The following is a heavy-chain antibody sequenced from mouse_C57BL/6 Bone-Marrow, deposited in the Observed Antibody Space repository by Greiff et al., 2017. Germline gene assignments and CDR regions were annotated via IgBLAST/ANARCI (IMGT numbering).Heavy chain of an antibody. D-gene: IGHD2-5*01. V-gene: IGHV5-4*01. CDR3: ARDHYNNADFAY. CDR1: GFTFSSYA. J-gene: IGHJ2*01. CDR2: ISDGGSYT. Sequence: EVHLVESGRGLVKPGGSLKLSCAASGFTFSSYAMSWVRQTPEKRLEWVATISDGGSYTYYPDNVKGRFTISRDNAKNNLYLQMSHLKSEDTSMYYCARDHYNNADFAYWGPATPRPVS.